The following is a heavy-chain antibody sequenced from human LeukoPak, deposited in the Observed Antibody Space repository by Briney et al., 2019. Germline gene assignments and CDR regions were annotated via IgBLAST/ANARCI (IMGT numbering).Heavy chain of an antibody. J-gene: IGHJ4*02. CDR2: INPNSGGT. V-gene: IGHV1-2*02. CDR3: PAEDGIRYFDWLEPYDY. D-gene: IGHD3-9*01. Sequence: ASVKVSCKASGYTFTGYYMHWVRQAPGQGLEWMGWINPNSGGTNYAQKFQGRVTMTRDTSISTAYMELSRLRSDDTAVYFCPAEDGIRYFDWLEPYDYWGQGTLVTVSS. CDR1: GYTFTGYY.